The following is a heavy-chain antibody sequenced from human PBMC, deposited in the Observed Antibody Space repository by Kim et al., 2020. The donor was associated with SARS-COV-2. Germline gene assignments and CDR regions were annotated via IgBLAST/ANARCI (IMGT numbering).Heavy chain of an antibody. Sequence: GGSLRLSCAASGFTFSSYGMHWVRQAPGKGLEWVAIIWYDGSNKYYADSVKGRFTIFRDNSKNMLYLQMNSPRAEDTAMYYCARDRGYFYSDWYFDLWGRGTLVTVSS. J-gene: IGHJ2*01. CDR2: IWYDGSNK. D-gene: IGHD3-22*01. CDR3: ARDRGYFYSDWYFDL. CDR1: GFTFSSYG. V-gene: IGHV3-33*01.